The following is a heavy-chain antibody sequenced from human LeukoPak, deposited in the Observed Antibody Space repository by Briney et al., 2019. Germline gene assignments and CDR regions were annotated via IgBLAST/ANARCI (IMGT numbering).Heavy chain of an antibody. CDR1: GGSISSYY. V-gene: IGHV4-59*01. Sequence: SETLSLTCTVSGGSISSYYWSWIRQPPGKGLEWIGYIYYSGSTNYNPSLKSRVTISVDTSKNQFSLKLSSVTAADTAVYYCARGESRYLDWLIQPYYYYYGMDVWGQGTTVTVSS. J-gene: IGHJ6*02. CDR3: ARGESRYLDWLIQPYYYYYGMDV. D-gene: IGHD3-9*01. CDR2: IYYSGST.